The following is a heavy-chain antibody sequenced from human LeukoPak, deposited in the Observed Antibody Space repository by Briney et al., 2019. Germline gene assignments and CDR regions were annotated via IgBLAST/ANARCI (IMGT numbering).Heavy chain of an antibody. CDR1: GFTFSSYAM. D-gene: IGHD2-2*01. V-gene: IGHV4-4*02. CDR3: ARQSIVVVPAAISYYFDY. Sequence: GSLRLSCAASGFTFSSYAMSWVRQAPGKGLEWIGEIYHSGSTNYNPSLKSRVTISVDKSKNQFSLKLSSVTAADTAVYYCARQSIVVVPAAISYYFDYWGQGTLVTVSS. CDR2: IYHSGST. J-gene: IGHJ4*02.